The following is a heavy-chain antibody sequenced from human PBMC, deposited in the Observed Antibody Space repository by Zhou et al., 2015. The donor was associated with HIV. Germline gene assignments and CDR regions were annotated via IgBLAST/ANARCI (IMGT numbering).Heavy chain of an antibody. CDR1: GGTFSSYA. CDR3: ARQYDSGSHSRDPFDP. CDR2: INPNSGVT. J-gene: IGHJ5*02. Sequence: QVQLVQSGAEVKKPGSSVKVSCKASGGTFSSYAISWVRQAPGQGLEWMGGINPNSGVTNNAPRFQGRVTMTRDTSITTTYMVLNRLRSDDTAVYYCARQYDSGSHSRDPFDPWGQGTLVSVSS. D-gene: IGHD3-10*01. V-gene: IGHV1-2*02.